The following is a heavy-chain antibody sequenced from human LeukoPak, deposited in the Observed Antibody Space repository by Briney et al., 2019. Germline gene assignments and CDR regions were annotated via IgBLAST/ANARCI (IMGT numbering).Heavy chain of an antibody. CDR2: IYHSEDT. Sequence: SETLSLICSVSVASITSSYWTWIRQPPGKGLEWIVNIYHSEDTNYNPSLRSRVTISLDTSRNQFSLKLSSVTAADTAVYYCARSMEGSGSYLDYWGQGTLVTVSS. J-gene: IGHJ4*02. CDR1: VASITSSY. D-gene: IGHD3-10*01. CDR3: ARSMEGSGSYLDY. V-gene: IGHV4-59*08.